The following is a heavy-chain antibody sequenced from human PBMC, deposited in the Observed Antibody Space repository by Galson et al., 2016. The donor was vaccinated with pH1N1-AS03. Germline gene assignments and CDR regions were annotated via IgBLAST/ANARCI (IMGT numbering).Heavy chain of an antibody. J-gene: IGHJ4*02. V-gene: IGHV1-69*05. CDR2: IIPISGNS. Sequence: SVKVSCKASGYTFTNYAVHWVRQAPGQRLEWMGGIIPISGNSDYAQKFQGRVTISTDKSTTTAYMELSSLRSEDTAVYYCVRGDGGNNFDFWGQGTLVTVSS. CDR3: VRGDGGNNFDF. D-gene: IGHD4-23*01. CDR1: GYTFTNYA.